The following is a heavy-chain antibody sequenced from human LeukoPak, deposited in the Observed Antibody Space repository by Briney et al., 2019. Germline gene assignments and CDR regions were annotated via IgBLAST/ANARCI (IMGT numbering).Heavy chain of an antibody. CDR2: IYTSGST. D-gene: IGHD5-24*01. J-gene: IGHJ4*02. CDR1: GGSISSGSYY. Sequence: SETLSLTCTVSGGSISSGSYYWSWIRQPAGKGLEWIGRIYTSGSTNYNPSLKSRVTISVDTSKNQFSLKLSSVTAADTAVYYCARDRDGLDYWGQGTLVTVSS. CDR3: ARDRDGLDY. V-gene: IGHV4-61*02.